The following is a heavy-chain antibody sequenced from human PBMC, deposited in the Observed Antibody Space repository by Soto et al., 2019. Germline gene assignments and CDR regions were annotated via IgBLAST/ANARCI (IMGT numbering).Heavy chain of an antibody. V-gene: IGHV4-59*08. CDR3: ARHGFGPLHGLVDV. J-gene: IGHJ6*02. D-gene: IGHD3-10*01. CDR1: GGSITNYY. CDR2: INYDGYS. Sequence: QVQLQESGPGLVKPSETLSLTCTVSGGSITNYYCSWFRQPPGKGLEWIGYINYDGYSAYNLSLKRRVTLSMDASKTQFSLMLESVTATDTAVYYCARHGFGPLHGLVDVWGPGTTGIVSS.